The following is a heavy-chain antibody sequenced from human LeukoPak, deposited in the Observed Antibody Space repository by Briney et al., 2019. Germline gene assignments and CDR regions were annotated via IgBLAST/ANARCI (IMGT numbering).Heavy chain of an antibody. CDR3: AREPAKSYSGYSGVATGTNDY. Sequence: TGGSLRLSCAASGFTFSSYSMNWVRQAPGKGLEWVSYISSSSSTIYYADSVKGRFTISRDNAKNSLYLQMNSLRAEDTAVYYCAREPAKSYSGYSGVATGTNDYWGQGTLVTVSS. J-gene: IGHJ4*02. D-gene: IGHD5-12*01. CDR2: ISSSSSTI. V-gene: IGHV3-48*04. CDR1: GFTFSSYS.